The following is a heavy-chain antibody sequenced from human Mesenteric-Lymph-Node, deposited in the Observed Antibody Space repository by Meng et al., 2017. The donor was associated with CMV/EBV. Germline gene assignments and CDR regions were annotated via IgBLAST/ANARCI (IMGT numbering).Heavy chain of an antibody. J-gene: IGHJ2*01. Sequence: SETLSLTCTVSGGSISSSSYYWGWIRQPPGKGLEWIGSIYYSGSTYYNPSLKSRVTISVDTSKNQFSVKLSSVTAADTAVYYCAREEGSGTESWYFDLWGRGTLVTVSS. CDR1: GGSISSSSYY. CDR3: AREEGSGTESWYFDL. D-gene: IGHD3-10*01. V-gene: IGHV4-39*07. CDR2: IYYSGST.